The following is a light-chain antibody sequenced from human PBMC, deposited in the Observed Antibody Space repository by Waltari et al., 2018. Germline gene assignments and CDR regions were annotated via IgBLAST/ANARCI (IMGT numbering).Light chain of an antibody. J-gene: IGLJ3*02. CDR3: ASWDDSLSVGV. V-gene: IGLV1-47*01. CDR1: ISNLGTNY. CDR2: RNK. Sequence: QSVLTQPPSASGTPGQRVTISCSGSISNLGTNYVNWYQQFPGTAPKLLLQRNKQRPSGFPDRFSGSKTGTSASLAISGLRSEDEADYYCASWDDSLSVGVFGGGTKLTVL.